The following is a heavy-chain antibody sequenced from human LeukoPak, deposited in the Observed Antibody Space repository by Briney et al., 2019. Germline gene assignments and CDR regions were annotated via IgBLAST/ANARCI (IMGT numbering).Heavy chain of an antibody. CDR3: ARDRGTMIVVVTLDY. V-gene: IGHV3-48*04. CDR1: GFNFITSN. CDR2: ISDSSKTI. D-gene: IGHD3-22*01. J-gene: IGHJ4*02. Sequence: GGSLRLSCVASGFNFITSNMNWVRQAPGKGLEWVSYISDSSKTIYYADSVKGRFTISRDNAKNTLYLQMNSLRAEDTAVYYCARDRGTMIVVVTLDYWGQGTLVTVSS.